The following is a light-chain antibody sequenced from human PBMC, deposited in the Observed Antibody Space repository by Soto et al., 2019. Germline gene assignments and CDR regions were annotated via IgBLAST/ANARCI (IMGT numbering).Light chain of an antibody. CDR3: QQSYSTPLT. CDR2: AAS. CDR1: QSISRY. Sequence: DIQMPQAPSSLSASVGDRVTITCRASQSISRYLNWYQQKPGKAPKLLMYAASRLQSAVPSRFSGSGSGTDFTLTISSLQHEDFATYYCQQSYSTPLTFGGGTKVEIK. J-gene: IGKJ4*01. V-gene: IGKV1-39*01.